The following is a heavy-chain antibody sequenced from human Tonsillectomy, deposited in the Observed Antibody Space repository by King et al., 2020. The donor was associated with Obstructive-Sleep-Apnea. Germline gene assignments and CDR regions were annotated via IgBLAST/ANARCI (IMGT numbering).Heavy chain of an antibody. CDR2: ISWNSGRI. J-gene: IGHJ3*02. CDR3: AKDISGGSEAGTGDAFDI. V-gene: IGHV3-9*01. CDR1: GFTFDDYA. D-gene: IGHD1-1*01. Sequence: VQLVESGGGLVQPGRSLRLSCVASGFTFDDYAMHWVRQAPGKGLEWVSGISWNSGRIGYADSVKGRFTISRENAKNFLYLQMNSLRAEDTALYYCAKDISGGSEAGTGDAFDIWGQGTVVTVSS.